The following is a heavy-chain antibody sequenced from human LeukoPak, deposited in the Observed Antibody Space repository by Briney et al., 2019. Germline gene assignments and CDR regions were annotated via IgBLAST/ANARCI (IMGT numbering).Heavy chain of an antibody. CDR2: ISGSGGST. CDR3: AKDTRPYSSGWPTHFDY. Sequence: GGSLRLSCAASGFTFSSYAMRWVRQAPGKGLEWVSAISGSGGSTYYADSVKGRFTISRDNSKNTLYLQMNSLRSEDTAVYYCAKDTRPYSSGWPTHFDYWGQGTLVTVSS. V-gene: IGHV3-23*01. D-gene: IGHD6-19*01. CDR1: GFTFSSYA. J-gene: IGHJ4*02.